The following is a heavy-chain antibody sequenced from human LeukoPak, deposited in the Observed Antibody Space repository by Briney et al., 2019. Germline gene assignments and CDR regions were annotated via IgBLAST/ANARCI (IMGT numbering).Heavy chain of an antibody. CDR3: ARRAVDSSGYSSVRY. V-gene: IGHV3-30*03. CDR2: ISYDGNNK. CDR1: GFTFSSYG. D-gene: IGHD3-22*01. J-gene: IGHJ4*02. Sequence: GGSLRLSCAASGFTFSSYGMHWVRQAPGKGLEWVAVISYDGNNKYYADSVKGRFTISRDNSKNTLYLQMNSLRAVDTAIYYCARRAVDSSGYSSVRYWGQGALVTVSS.